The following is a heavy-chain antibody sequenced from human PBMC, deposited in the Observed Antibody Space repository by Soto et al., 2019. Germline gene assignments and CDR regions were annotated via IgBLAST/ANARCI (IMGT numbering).Heavy chain of an antibody. J-gene: IGHJ4*02. CDR1: GYSFPTYW. CDR2: INPSDTYT. CDR3: ARHLLYCGDLCFDY. V-gene: IGHV5-10-1*01. Sequence: PGESLKISCKGSGYSFPTYWISWVRQMPGKGLEWMGRINPSDTYTTYNPSFQGHVAISADKSISTAYLQWSSLKASDTAMYYCARHLLYCGDLCFDYWGQGTPVTVSS. D-gene: IGHD2-21*01.